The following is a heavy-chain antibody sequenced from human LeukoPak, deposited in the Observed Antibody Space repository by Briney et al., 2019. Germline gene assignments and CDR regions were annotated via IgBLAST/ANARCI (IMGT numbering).Heavy chain of an antibody. J-gene: IGHJ5*02. Sequence: ASVKVSCKVSGYTLTELSMHWVRQAPGKGLEWMGGFDPEDGETIYAQKFQGGVTMTEDTSTDTAYMELSSLRSEDTAVYYCARASPLYSVRPWFDPWGQGTLVTVSS. D-gene: IGHD5-18*01. CDR3: ARASPLYSVRPWFDP. V-gene: IGHV1-24*01. CDR2: FDPEDGET. CDR1: GYTLTELS.